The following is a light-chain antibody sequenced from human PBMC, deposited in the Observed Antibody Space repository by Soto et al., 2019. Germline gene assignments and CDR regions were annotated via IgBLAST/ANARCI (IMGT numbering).Light chain of an antibody. J-gene: IGKJ5*01. CDR1: QDISSA. CDR2: DAS. CDR3: QQFNNYPT. V-gene: IGKV1D-13*01. Sequence: AIQLTQSPSSLAASVGDRVTITCRASQDISSALAWYQQKPGKAPKLLIYDASSLESGVPSRFSGGGSGTDFTLTISSLQPEDFATYYCQQFNNYPTFGQGTRLEIK.